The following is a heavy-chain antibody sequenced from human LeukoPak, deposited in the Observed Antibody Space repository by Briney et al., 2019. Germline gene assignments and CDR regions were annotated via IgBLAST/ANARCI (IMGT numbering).Heavy chain of an antibody. V-gene: IGHV4-4*07. Sequence: KPSETLSLTCTVSGGSINFYYWSWIRQPAGKGLEWIGRIYSTGGTNYSPSLKSRVTTSVDKSKNQFSLNLSSVTAADTAVYYCARGIADPYSFDSWGQGTLVTVSS. CDR1: GGSINFYY. CDR2: IYSTGGT. CDR3: ARGIADPYSFDS. J-gene: IGHJ4*02. D-gene: IGHD6-13*01.